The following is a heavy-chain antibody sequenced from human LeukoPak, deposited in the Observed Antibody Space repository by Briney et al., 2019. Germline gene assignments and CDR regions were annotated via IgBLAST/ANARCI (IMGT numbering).Heavy chain of an antibody. CDR3: ATFRIAVAGGDELGLFY. CDR2: FDPEDGET. Sequence: GASVKVSCKVSGYTLTELSMHWVRRAPGKGLEWMGGFDPEDGETIYAQKFQGRVTMTEDTSTDTAYMELSSLRSEDTAVYYCATFRIAVAGGDELGLFYWGQGTLVTVSS. CDR1: GYTLTELS. J-gene: IGHJ4*02. V-gene: IGHV1-24*01. D-gene: IGHD6-19*01.